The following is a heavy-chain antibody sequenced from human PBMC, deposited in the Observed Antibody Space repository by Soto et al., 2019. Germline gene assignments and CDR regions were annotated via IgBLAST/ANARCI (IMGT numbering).Heavy chain of an antibody. V-gene: IGHV1-2*02. CDR2: INPNSGGT. Sequence: GASVKVSCKASGYTFTGYYMHWVRRAPGQGLEWMGWINPNSGGTNYAQKFQGRVTMTRDTSISTAYMELSRLRSDDTAVYYCASEIGYCTNGVCLIDYWGQGTLVTVSS. CDR1: GYTFTGYY. J-gene: IGHJ4*02. CDR3: ASEIGYCTNGVCLIDY. D-gene: IGHD2-8*01.